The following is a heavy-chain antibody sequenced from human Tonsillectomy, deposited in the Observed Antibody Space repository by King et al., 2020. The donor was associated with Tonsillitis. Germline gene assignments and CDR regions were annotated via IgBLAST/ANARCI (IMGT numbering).Heavy chain of an antibody. CDR2: IYSGGNT. Sequence: VQLVESGGGFIQPGGSLRLSCAASGFTVSSNYMGWVRQAPGKGLEWVSLIYSGGNTYYADSVTGRFPISRDTSKNTLYLQMNSLSAEDTAVYYCARVAATYSSSSLVYYYNYMDVWGKGTTVTVSS. CDR3: ARVAATYSSSSLVYYYNYMDV. CDR1: GFTVSSNY. V-gene: IGHV3-53*01. D-gene: IGHD6-6*01. J-gene: IGHJ6*03.